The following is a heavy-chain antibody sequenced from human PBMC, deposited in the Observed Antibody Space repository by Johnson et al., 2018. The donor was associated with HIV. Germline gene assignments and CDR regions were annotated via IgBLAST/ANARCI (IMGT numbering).Heavy chain of an antibody. CDR1: GFTFSSYG. J-gene: IGHJ3*02. D-gene: IGHD1-26*01. Sequence: QVQLVESGGGVVQPGRSLRLSCAASGFTFSSYGMHWVRQAPGKGLEWVAVISKDGANNYHADSVKGRFTISRDNANNSLSLQMSGLRADDTAVYYLVRERNSGSYLFSDAFDIWGQGTMVTVSS. CDR2: ISKDGANN. CDR3: VRERNSGSYLFSDAFDI. V-gene: IGHV3-30*03.